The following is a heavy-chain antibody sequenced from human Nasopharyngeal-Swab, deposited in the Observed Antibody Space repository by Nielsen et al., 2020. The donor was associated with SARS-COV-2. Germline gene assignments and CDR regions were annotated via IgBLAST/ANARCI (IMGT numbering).Heavy chain of an antibody. J-gene: IGHJ5*01. D-gene: IGHD7-27*01. CDR3: ARVNGEWHYDS. Sequence: SLNLSCAASGFSVNNNHMNWVRPAPGKGLEWVASVKQDGSEIYYADSVKGRFTISRDNIENAMSLQMKYLGVDDTAVYYCARVNGEWHYDSWGQGTLVTVAS. V-gene: IGHV3-7*01. CDR2: VKQDGSEI. CDR1: GFSVNNNH.